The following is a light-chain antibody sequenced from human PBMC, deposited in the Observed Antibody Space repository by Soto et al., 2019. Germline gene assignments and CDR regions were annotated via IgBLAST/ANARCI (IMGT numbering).Light chain of an antibody. Sequence: IQLTQSPSSLSASVGDRVTITCRASQDINSYLAWYQQKPGKAPNLLIYAATSLQSGVPSRFSGSGSGTEFTLTISSLXXXXXXTYYCQQVDLYPSTFGXGXXVEI. CDR3: QQVDLYPST. J-gene: IGKJ4*01. CDR2: AAT. V-gene: IGKV1-9*01. CDR1: QDINSY.